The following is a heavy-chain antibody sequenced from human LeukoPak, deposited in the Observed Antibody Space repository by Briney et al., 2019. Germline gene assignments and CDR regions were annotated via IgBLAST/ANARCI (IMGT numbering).Heavy chain of an antibody. CDR3: AGGTLKAAATDFDY. D-gene: IGHD6-13*01. V-gene: IGHV3-20*04. Sequence: GGSLRLSCAASGFTFDDYGMSWVRQAPRKGLEWVSGINWNGGSTRYADSVKGRFTISRDNAKNSLYLQMNSLRAEDTALYYCAGGTLKAAATDFDYWGQGTLVTVSS. CDR2: INWNGGST. CDR1: GFTFDDYG. J-gene: IGHJ4*02.